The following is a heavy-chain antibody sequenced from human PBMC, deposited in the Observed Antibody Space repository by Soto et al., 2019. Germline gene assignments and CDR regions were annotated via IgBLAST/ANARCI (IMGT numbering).Heavy chain of an antibody. J-gene: IGHJ3*02. CDR3: ARQLRFLAFDI. V-gene: IGHV4-38-2*01. CDR2: IYHSGSS. CDR1: GYSISSGYY. D-gene: IGHD5-18*01. Sequence: SQTLSLPCAVSGYSISSGYYWGWIRQPPGKGLEWIGSIYHSGSSYYNPSLKSRVTISVDTSKNQFSLKLSSVTAADTAVYYCARQLRFLAFDIWGQGTMVTVSS.